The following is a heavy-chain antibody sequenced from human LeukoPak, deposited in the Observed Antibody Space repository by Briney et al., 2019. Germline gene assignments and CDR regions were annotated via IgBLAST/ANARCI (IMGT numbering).Heavy chain of an antibody. D-gene: IGHD1-1*01. Sequence: GGSLRLSCAASGFTFSSYCMNWVRHTPGKGLEWVAVISYDGSNKYYADSVKGRFTISRDNSKNTLYLQMNSLRAEDTAVYYCARGTTGTTKFDYWGQGTLVTVSS. J-gene: IGHJ4*02. CDR1: GFTFSSYC. CDR3: ARGTTGTTKFDY. CDR2: ISYDGSNK. V-gene: IGHV3-30*03.